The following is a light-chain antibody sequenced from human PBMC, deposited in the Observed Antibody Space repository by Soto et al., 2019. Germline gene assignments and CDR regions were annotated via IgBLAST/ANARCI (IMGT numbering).Light chain of an antibody. CDR3: QQSSNWPLT. CDR1: QSVSSC. CDR2: DAS. V-gene: IGKV3-11*01. Sequence: EIVLTQSPATLSLSPGERATLSCRASQSVSSCLAWYQQKPGQAPRLLIYDASNRATGIPARFSGSVSGPDFTLTISSLEPEDFAVYYCQQSSNWPLTFGGGTKVEIK. J-gene: IGKJ4*01.